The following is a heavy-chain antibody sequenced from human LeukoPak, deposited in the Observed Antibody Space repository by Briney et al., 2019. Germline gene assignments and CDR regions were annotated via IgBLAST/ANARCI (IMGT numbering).Heavy chain of an antibody. V-gene: IGHV1-18*01. D-gene: IGHD1-26*01. Sequence: ASVKVSCKASGYTFISYGITWVRQAPGQGLEWMGWISPYTTKTNYAQSLQGRVTMTTDTSTSTAYMELRSLRSDDTAAYYWASEGGGGPTAPPDYYSDQIYVWGKGNTVTVSS. CDR1: GYTFISYG. CDR3: ASEGGGGPTAPPDYYSDQIYV. CDR2: ISPYTTKT. J-gene: IGHJ6*03.